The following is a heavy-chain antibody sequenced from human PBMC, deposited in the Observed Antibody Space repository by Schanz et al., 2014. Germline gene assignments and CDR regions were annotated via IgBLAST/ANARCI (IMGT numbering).Heavy chain of an antibody. CDR3: ARDRRRYCSTASCLHDNWFDP. J-gene: IGHJ5*02. V-gene: IGHV1-18*01. CDR1: GYTFSDYG. CDR2: ISPYTGNT. D-gene: IGHD2-2*01. Sequence: QVQLVQSGTQVKKPGASVKVSCKTSGYTFSDYGITWVRQAPGQGLEWVGWISPYTGNTHYFDKMEGRVTMTTDTSTGTAYMELRSLRSDDTAVYYCARDRRRYCSTASCLHDNWFDPWGQGTLVIVSS.